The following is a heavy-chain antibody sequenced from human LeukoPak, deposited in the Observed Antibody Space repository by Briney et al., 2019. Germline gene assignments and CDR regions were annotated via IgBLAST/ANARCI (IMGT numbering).Heavy chain of an antibody. D-gene: IGHD6-13*01. V-gene: IGHV3-23*01. Sequence: GGSLSLSCAASGFTFSSYAMSWVRQAPGKGLEWVSSFSGTVGSTYYADSVKGRFTISRDSYKNTLYLQMNSLRAEDTAVYYCAKGKNAYGSSSNDYWGQGSLVTVSS. CDR1: GFTFSSYA. CDR2: FSGTVGST. CDR3: AKGKNAYGSSSNDY. J-gene: IGHJ4*02.